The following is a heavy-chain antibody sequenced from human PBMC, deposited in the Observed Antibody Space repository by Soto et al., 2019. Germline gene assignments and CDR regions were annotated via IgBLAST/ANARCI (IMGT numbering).Heavy chain of an antibody. CDR1: GYTFTSYY. CDR3: ARDHHPWVTGYYYYGMDV. D-gene: IGHD2-21*02. J-gene: IGHJ6*02. V-gene: IGHV1-46*01. CDR2: INPSGGST. Sequence: GASVKVSCKASGYTFTSYYMHWVRQAPGQGLEWMGIINPSGGSTSYAQKFQGRVTTTRDTSTSTVYMELSSLRSEDTAVYYCARDHHPWVTGYYYYGMDVWGQGTTVTVSS.